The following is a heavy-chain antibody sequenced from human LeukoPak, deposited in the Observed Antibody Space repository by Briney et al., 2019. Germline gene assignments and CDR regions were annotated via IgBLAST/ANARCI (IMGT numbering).Heavy chain of an antibody. V-gene: IGHV4-59*01. CDR2: IYYSGST. J-gene: IGHJ4*02. Sequence: SETLSLTCTVSGSSISSYYWSWIRQPPGKGLEWIGYIYYSGSTNYNPSLKSRVTISVDTSKNQFSLKLSSVTAADTAVYYCARSLGSGYDFGGYYFDYWGQGTLVTVSS. CDR1: GSSISSYY. CDR3: ARSLGSGYDFGGYYFDY. D-gene: IGHD5-12*01.